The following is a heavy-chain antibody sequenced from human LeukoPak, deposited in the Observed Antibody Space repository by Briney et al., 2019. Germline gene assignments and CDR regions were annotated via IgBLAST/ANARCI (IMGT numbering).Heavy chain of an antibody. CDR1: GFTFSSYW. J-gene: IGHJ1*01. Sequence: GGSLRLFGAAAGFTFSSYWMHWVRQTPGKGLVFVSRIKSDGSTNYADSVKGRFTISRDNAKNTVSLQMNSLRAEDTGVYYCARAPSEIGGYYPEYFRHWGQGTLVTVSS. CDR2: IKSDGST. D-gene: IGHD3-22*01. V-gene: IGHV3-74*01. CDR3: ARAPSEIGGYYPEYFRH.